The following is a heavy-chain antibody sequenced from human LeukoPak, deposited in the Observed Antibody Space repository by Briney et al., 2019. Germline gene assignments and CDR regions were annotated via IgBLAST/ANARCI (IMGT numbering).Heavy chain of an antibody. V-gene: IGHV3-23*01. CDR3: AKGFLRYYYYYMDV. Sequence: PGGSLRLSCAASGFTFSSYAMSWVRQAPGKGLEWVSAISGSGGSTYYADSGKGRFTISRDNSKNTLYLQMNSLRAEDTAVYYCAKGFLRYYYYYMDVWGKGTTVTVSS. J-gene: IGHJ6*03. CDR2: ISGSGGST. CDR1: GFTFSSYA. D-gene: IGHD2-21*01.